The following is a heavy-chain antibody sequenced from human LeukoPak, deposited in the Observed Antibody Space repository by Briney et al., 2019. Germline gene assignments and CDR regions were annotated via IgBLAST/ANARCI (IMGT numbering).Heavy chain of an antibody. CDR2: ISWNSGSI. D-gene: IGHD3-10*01. Sequence: GGSLRLSCAASGFTFRSYRINWVRQAPGKGLEWVSGISWNSGSIGYADSVKGRFTISRDNAKNSLYLQMNSLRAEDTALYYCAKAHYMVWGVMCDWGQGTLVTVSS. J-gene: IGHJ4*02. CDR3: AKAHYMVWGVMCD. CDR1: GFTFRSYR. V-gene: IGHV3-9*01.